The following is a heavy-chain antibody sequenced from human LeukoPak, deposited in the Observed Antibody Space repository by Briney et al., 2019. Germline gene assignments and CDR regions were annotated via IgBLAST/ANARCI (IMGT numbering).Heavy chain of an antibody. D-gene: IGHD3-22*01. CDR3: ARAPSEIGGYYPEYFRH. Sequence: LGGSLRLSCAASGFTFSTYWMHWVRQAPGKGLVWVSRILSDGGTNYADSVKGRFTISRDNAKKTVSLQMNSLRPEDTGVYYCARAPSEIGGYYPEYFRHWGQGTLVTVSS. CDR1: GFTFSTYW. J-gene: IGHJ1*01. V-gene: IGHV3-74*01. CDR2: ILSDGGT.